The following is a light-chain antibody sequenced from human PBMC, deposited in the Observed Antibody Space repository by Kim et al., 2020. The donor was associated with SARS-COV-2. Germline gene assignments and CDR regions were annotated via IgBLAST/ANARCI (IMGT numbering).Light chain of an antibody. J-gene: IGLJ3*02. CDR3: NSRDSSGDYVV. Sequence: ALGQTVRITCQGDSLSTYYSSWYQQKPGQAPVLLIYGKNDRPSGIPDRFSGSSSGSTASLTITGAQADDEADYYCNSRDSSGDYVVFGGGTKVTVL. V-gene: IGLV3-19*01. CDR1: SLSTYY. CDR2: GKN.